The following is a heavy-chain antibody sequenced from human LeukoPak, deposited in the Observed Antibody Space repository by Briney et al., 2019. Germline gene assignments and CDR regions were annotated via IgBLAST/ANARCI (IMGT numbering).Heavy chain of an antibody. CDR1: GGSFSGYY. CDR2: INHSGST. J-gene: IGHJ4*02. CDR3: ARGGKTWIQLPRSKVAFDY. V-gene: IGHV4-34*01. D-gene: IGHD5-18*01. Sequence: PSETLSLTCAVYGGSFSGYYWSWIRQPPGKGLEWIGEINHSGSTNYNPSLKSRVTISVDTSKNQFSLKLSAVTAADTAVYYCARGGKTWIQLPRSKVAFDYWGQGTLVTVSS.